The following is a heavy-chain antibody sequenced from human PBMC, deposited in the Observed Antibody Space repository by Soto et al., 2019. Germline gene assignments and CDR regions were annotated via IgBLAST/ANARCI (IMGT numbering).Heavy chain of an antibody. CDR1: GGSISSSSYY. D-gene: IGHD3-3*01. Sequence: PSETLSLTCTVSGGSISSSSYYWGWIRQPPGKGLEWIGSIYYSGSTYYNPSLKSRVTISVDTSKNRFSLKLSSVTAADTAVYYCARLSTIFGVVPAFDYWGQGTLVTVSS. V-gene: IGHV4-39*01. J-gene: IGHJ4*02. CDR3: ARLSTIFGVVPAFDY. CDR2: IYYSGST.